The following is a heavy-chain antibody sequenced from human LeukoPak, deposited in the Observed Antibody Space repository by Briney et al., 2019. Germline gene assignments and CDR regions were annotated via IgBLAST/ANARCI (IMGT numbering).Heavy chain of an antibody. Sequence: SETLSLTCTVSGGSISSYYWSWIRQPAGKGLEWIGRIYTSGSTNYNPSLKSRVTMSVDTSKNQFSLKLSSVTAADTAVYYCARVLDGGSYSDAFDIWGQGTMVTVSS. D-gene: IGHD1-26*01. CDR1: GGSISSYY. CDR2: IYTSGST. J-gene: IGHJ3*02. V-gene: IGHV4-4*07. CDR3: ARVLDGGSYSDAFDI.